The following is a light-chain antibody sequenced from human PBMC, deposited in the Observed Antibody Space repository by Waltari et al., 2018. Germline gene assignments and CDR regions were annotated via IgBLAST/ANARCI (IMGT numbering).Light chain of an antibody. CDR1: SSDVGVYQY. J-gene: IGLJ1*01. CDR2: DVS. CDR3: CSYAGSGTYV. V-gene: IGLV2-23*02. Sequence: QSALTQPASVSGSPGQSITISCTGTSSDVGVYQYVSWYQQHPGKAPKLMIYDVSERPSGVSNRFSGSKSANTASLTIAGLQAEDEADYYCCSYAGSGTYVFGTGTKVTVL.